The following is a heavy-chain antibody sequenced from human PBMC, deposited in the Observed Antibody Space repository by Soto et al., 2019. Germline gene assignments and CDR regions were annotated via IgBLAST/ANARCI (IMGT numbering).Heavy chain of an antibody. CDR1: GFTFSSYA. J-gene: IGHJ4*02. V-gene: IGHV3-23*01. D-gene: IGHD3-3*01. CDR2: ISGSGGST. Sequence: EVQLLESGGGLVQPGGSLRLSCAASGFTFSSYAMSWVRQAPGMGLEWVSAISGSGGSTYYADSVKGRFTISRDNSKNTLYLQMNSLRAEDTAVYYCAKDCHKFLEWLSPPHYFDYWGQGTLVTVSS. CDR3: AKDCHKFLEWLSPPHYFDY.